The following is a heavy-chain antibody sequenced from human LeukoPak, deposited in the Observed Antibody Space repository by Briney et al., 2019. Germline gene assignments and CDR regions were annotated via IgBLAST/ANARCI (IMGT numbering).Heavy chain of an antibody. V-gene: IGHV3-23*01. CDR2: ISGSGGST. J-gene: IGHJ6*02. CDR1: GFTFSSYA. D-gene: IGHD1-26*01. Sequence: GGSLRLSCAASGFTFSSYAMSWVRQAPGKGLEWVSAISGSGGSTYYADSVKGRFTISRDNSKNTLYLQMNSLRAEDTAVHYCAKDPVLEWELSTYYYYGMDVWGQGTTVTVSS. CDR3: AKDPVLEWELSTYYYYGMDV.